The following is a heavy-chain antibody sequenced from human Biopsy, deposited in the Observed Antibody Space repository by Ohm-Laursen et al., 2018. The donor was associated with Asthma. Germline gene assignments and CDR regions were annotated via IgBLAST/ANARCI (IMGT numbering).Heavy chain of an antibody. CDR2: ISFDGSNK. CDR3: AKDVFPGWELRRGPDY. Sequence: SLRLSRAASGFTFSNYGMHWVRQPPGKGLDWVAVISFDGSNKNYTDSVKGRFTISRDNSRNTLHLQMNSLRAEDTAVYYCAKDVFPGWELRRGPDYWGQGTLVTVSS. V-gene: IGHV3-30*18. J-gene: IGHJ4*02. CDR1: GFTFSNYG. D-gene: IGHD1-26*01.